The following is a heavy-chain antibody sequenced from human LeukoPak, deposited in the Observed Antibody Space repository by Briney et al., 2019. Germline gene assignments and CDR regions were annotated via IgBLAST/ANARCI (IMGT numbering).Heavy chain of an antibody. Sequence: SVKVSCKASGGAFSSYAISWVRQAPGQGLEWMGGIIPIFGTANYAQKFQGRVTITTDESTSTAYMELSSLRSEDTAVYYCASGSYVWGSYRYTGPFDYWGQGTLVTVSS. CDR3: ASGSYVWGSYRYTGPFDY. CDR1: GGAFSSYA. V-gene: IGHV1-69*05. J-gene: IGHJ4*02. D-gene: IGHD3-16*02. CDR2: IIPIFGTA.